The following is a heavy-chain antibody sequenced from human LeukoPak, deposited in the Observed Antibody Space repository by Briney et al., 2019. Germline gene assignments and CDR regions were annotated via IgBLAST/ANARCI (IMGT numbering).Heavy chain of an antibody. CDR1: GFTFSGSA. D-gene: IGHD5-18*01. V-gene: IGHV3-73*01. CDR3: TRSAMVSWDYYYYYMDV. J-gene: IGHJ6*03. Sequence: PGGSLRLSCAASGFTFSGSAMHWVRQASGKGLEWVGRIRRKAPSYATAYAASVKGRFTISRDDSKNTVYLQMNSLKTEDTAVYYCTRSAMVSWDYYYYYMDVWGKGTTVTVSS. CDR2: IRRKAPSYAT.